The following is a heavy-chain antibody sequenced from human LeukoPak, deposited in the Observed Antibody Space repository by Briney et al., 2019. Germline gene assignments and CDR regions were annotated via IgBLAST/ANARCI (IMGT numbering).Heavy chain of an antibody. J-gene: IGHJ6*03. Sequence: ASVKVSCKASGYTFTSYGISWVRQASGQGLEWMGWISAYDGNTNYAQKLQGRVTMTTDTSTSTAYMELRSLRFDDTAVYYCARGSREQTRQGRYYYYYYMDVWGKGTTVTISS. CDR1: GYTFTSYG. V-gene: IGHV1-18*01. CDR3: ARGSREQTRQGRYYYYYYMDV. D-gene: IGHD1-26*01. CDR2: ISAYDGNT.